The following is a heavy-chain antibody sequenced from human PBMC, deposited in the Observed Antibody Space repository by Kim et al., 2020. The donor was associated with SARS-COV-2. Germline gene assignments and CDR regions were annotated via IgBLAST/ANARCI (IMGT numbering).Heavy chain of an antibody. V-gene: IGHV3-30*18. Sequence: GGSLRLSCAASGFTFSSYGMHWVRQAPGKGLEWVAVISFDGSDKNYADSVKGRFTISRDNSKNTLYLQMNSLRPEDTAVYYCAKGGWLRFEGDYFDYWGQGTLVTVSS. CDR3: AKGGWLRFEGDYFDY. CDR1: GFTFSSYG. J-gene: IGHJ4*02. D-gene: IGHD5-12*01. CDR2: ISFDGSDK.